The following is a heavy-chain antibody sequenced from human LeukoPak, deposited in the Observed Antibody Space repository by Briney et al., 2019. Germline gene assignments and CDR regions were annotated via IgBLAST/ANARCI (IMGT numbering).Heavy chain of an antibody. V-gene: IGHV4-39*02. CDR2: IFRTGST. CDR3: ARRVGFYGSGSLNYFDP. D-gene: IGHD3-10*01. CDR1: GASIGASSYY. Sequence: SETLSLTCTVSGASIGASSYYWGRIRQPPGKALEWIGGIFRTGSTYYSASLKSRLSISVDTSKNHIVLKLTSVTAADTAVYFCARRVGFYGSGSLNYFDPWGQGILVSVSS. J-gene: IGHJ5*01.